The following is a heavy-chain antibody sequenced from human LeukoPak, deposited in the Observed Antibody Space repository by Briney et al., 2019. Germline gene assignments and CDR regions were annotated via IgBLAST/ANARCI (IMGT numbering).Heavy chain of an antibody. CDR1: GFTFDDYG. J-gene: IGHJ4*02. V-gene: IGHV3-20*04. CDR2: INWNGGST. Sequence: PGGSLRLSCAASGFTFDDYGMNWVRQAPGKGLEWVSGINWNGGSTVYADSVRGRFTISRDNSRNTLYLQMNSLRAEDTAVYYCASYFHYGDYASLWYWGQGTLVTVSS. CDR3: ASYFHYGDYASLWY. D-gene: IGHD4-17*01.